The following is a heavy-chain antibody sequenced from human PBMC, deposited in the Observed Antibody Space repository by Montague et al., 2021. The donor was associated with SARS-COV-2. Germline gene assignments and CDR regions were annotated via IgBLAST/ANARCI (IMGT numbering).Heavy chain of an antibody. D-gene: IGHD3-9*01. J-gene: IGHJ4*02. CDR2: ISNGGRT. CDR3: ARHRRYDVVTYYPDF. Sequence: SETLSLTCSVSGGSFDSDNFFWGWIRQPPGKRLEWIGVISNGGRTFDNPSLKSRVTISVHTSRNQLSLNVKSVTAADTAVYYCARHRRYDVVTYYPDFWGQGILVPVPP. CDR1: GGSFDSDNFF. V-gene: IGHV4-39*01.